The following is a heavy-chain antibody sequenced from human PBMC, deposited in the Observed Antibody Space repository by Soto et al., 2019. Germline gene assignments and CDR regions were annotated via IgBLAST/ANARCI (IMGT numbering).Heavy chain of an antibody. V-gene: IGHV3-30*18. CDR2: ISYDGSYK. CDR3: AQNFIPLSPALYFDS. J-gene: IGHJ4*02. D-gene: IGHD3-16*01. CDR1: GLTFSDYW. Sequence: VQLVESGGGLVQPGGSLRLSCAVSGLTFSDYWMSWVRQAPGKGLEWVAVISYDGSYKSYEDSVKGRFTISRDNYKNTLHLQMDSLRAEDTAVYYCAQNFIPLSPALYFDSWGQGTLVIVSS.